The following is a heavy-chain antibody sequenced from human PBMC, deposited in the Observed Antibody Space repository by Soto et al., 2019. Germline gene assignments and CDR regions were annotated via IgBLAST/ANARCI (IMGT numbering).Heavy chain of an antibody. Sequence: GGSLRLSCAASGFTFSDHYMDWVRQAPGKGLEWVGRTRNKANSYTTEYAASVKGRFTISRDDSKNSLYLQMNSLKTEDTAVYYCARSHWFDPWGQGTLVTVSS. J-gene: IGHJ5*02. CDR1: GFTFSDHY. V-gene: IGHV3-72*01. CDR3: ARSHWFDP. CDR2: TRNKANSYTT.